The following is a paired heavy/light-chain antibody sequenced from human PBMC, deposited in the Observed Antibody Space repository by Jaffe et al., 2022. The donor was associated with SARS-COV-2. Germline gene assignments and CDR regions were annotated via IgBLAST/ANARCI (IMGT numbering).Heavy chain of an antibody. V-gene: IGHV3-7*03. CDR2: INQDVSEK. D-gene: IGHD3-10*01. CDR1: GFSFSTYW. CDR3: ARSGSGSYSY. Sequence: EVQLVESGGGLVQPGGSLRLSCVASGFSFSTYWMSWVRQAPGKGLECVANINQDVSEKRYVDSVKGRFTISRDNAKNSLYLQMNSLRVEDTAVYYCARSGSGSYSYWGQGTLVTVSA. J-gene: IGHJ4*02.
Light chain of an antibody. CDR2: KIS. CDR3: MQGTQFPHT. J-gene: IGKJ2*01. CDR1: QSLVHSDGNTY. Sequence: DIVMTQTPLSSPVTLGQPASISCRSSQSLVHSDGNTYLSWLQQRPGQPPRLLSYKISNRFSGVPDRFSGSGAGTDFTLKISRVEAEDVGVYYCMQGTQFPHTFGQGTKLEIK. V-gene: IGKV2-24*01.